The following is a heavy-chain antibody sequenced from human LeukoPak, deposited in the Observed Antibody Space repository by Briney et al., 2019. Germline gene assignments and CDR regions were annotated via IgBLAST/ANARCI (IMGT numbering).Heavy chain of an antibody. D-gene: IGHD3-10*01. Sequence: GASVKVSCKASGYTFTGYYIHWVRQAPGQGLEWMGRVNPNSGGTNYAQKVQGRVTMTRDTSIATAYMELRRLRSDDTAVYYCARDGSGNYYYFDYWGQGPLVTVSS. CDR1: GYTFTGYY. CDR2: VNPNSGGT. V-gene: IGHV1-2*06. CDR3: ARDGSGNYYYFDY. J-gene: IGHJ4*02.